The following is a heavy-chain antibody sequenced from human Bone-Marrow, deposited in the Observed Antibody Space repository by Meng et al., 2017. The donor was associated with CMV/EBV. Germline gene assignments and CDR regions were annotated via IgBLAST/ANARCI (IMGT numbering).Heavy chain of an antibody. Sequence: GGSLRLSCAASGFTFRSYWMTWVRQAPGKGLEWVANINQDGSEKYYVDSVKGRFTISRDNAKNSLYLQMNSLRAEDTAVYYCARDPRPIATDPYFYYWGQGTLVTVSS. D-gene: IGHD2-21*01. J-gene: IGHJ4*02. CDR2: INQDGSEK. CDR1: GFTFRSYW. CDR3: ARDPRPIATDPYFYY. V-gene: IGHV3-7*01.